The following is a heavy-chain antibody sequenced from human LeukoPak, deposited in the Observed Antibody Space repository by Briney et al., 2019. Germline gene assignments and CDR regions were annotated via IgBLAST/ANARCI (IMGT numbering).Heavy chain of an antibody. V-gene: IGHV3-64D*06. Sequence: GGSLRLSCSASGFTFSSYDMHWVRQAPGKGLEYVSSISNGGSTYYVSSNGGSTYYADSVKGRFTISRDNSKNTLYLQMSSLRAEDTAVYYCVAYYYDSSGYYDFDYWGQGNLVTVSS. CDR1: GFTFSSYD. CDR2: ISNGGSTYYVSSNGGST. J-gene: IGHJ4*02. CDR3: VAYYYDSSGYYDFDY. D-gene: IGHD3-22*01.